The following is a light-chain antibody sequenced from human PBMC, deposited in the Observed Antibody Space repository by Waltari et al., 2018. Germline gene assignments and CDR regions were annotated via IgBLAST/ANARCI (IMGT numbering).Light chain of an antibody. CDR2: EVS. CDR3: SSYAGSNTWV. CDR1: SRDVRGYHY. Sequence: QSALTQPPSASGSPGQSVTISCTATSRDVRGYHYVSWYQHHPGKAPKFMIYEVSKRPSGVPDRFSGSKSGNTASLTVSGLQAEDEADYYCSSYAGSNTWVFGGGTKLTVL. V-gene: IGLV2-8*01. J-gene: IGLJ3*02.